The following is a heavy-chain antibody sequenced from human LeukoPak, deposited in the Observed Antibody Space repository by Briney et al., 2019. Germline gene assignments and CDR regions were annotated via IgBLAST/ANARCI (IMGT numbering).Heavy chain of an antibody. CDR2: INSDESST. J-gene: IGHJ5*02. V-gene: IGHV3-74*01. CDR3: ARVLVGGTNWFDP. Sequence: GGSLRLSCAASGFTFSSYWMHWVRQAPGKGLVWVSRINSDESSTNYADSVKGRFTISRDNAKNSLYLQMNSLRAEDTSVYYCARVLVGGTNWFDPWGQGTLVTVSS. D-gene: IGHD1-26*01. CDR1: GFTFSSYW.